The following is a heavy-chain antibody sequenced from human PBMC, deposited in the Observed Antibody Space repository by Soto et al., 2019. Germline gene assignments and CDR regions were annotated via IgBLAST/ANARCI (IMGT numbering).Heavy chain of an antibody. J-gene: IGHJ4*02. CDR2: FKSKTDGGTT. V-gene: IGHV3-15*01. CDR3: TTPGGSGSSFDY. Sequence: EVQLVESGGGLVKPGGSLRLSCAASGFTFSNAWMSWVRQVPGKGLEWVGRFKSKTDGGTTDYAAPVKGRFTISRDDSKNTLYLQMNSLKTEDTAVYYCTTPGGSGSSFDYWGQGALVTVSS. CDR1: GFTFSNAW. D-gene: IGHD3-10*01.